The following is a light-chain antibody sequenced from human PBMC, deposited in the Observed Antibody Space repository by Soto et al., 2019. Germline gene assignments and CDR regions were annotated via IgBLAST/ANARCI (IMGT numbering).Light chain of an antibody. J-gene: IGLJ1*01. Sequence: QSALTQPASVSGSPGQSIAISCTGNSSDVGGYNYVSWYQQHPDKAPKLMIYDVGNRPSGVSNRFSGSKSGNTASLTISGLQPEDEADYYCSSYTSSGSYVFGTGTKLTVL. V-gene: IGLV2-14*03. CDR3: SSYTSSGSYV. CDR2: DVG. CDR1: SSDVGGYNY.